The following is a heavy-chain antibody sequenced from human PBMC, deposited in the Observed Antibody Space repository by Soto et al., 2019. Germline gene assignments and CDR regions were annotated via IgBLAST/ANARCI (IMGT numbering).Heavy chain of an antibody. J-gene: IGHJ4*02. D-gene: IGHD3-10*01. CDR3: AKHYASGKRYFDY. V-gene: IGHV3-23*05. CDR1: TFTFGRYA. CDR2: IYNSGSTT. Sequence: PWGSLRLSCVASTFTFGRYAMNWVRQAPGKGLEWVSTIYNSGSTTYYADSVKGRFTISRDSSKDTLYLEMNSLRAEDTAVYFCAKHYASGKRYFDYWGPGTLVTVSS.